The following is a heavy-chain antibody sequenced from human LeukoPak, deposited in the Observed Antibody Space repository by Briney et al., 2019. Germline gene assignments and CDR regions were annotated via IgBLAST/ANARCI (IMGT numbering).Heavy chain of an antibody. CDR3: AVQYYYDSSGYCAFDI. V-gene: IGHV4-4*02. J-gene: IGHJ3*02. Sequence: SGTLSLTCAVSGGSISSSNWWSWVRQPPGKGLEWIGEIYHSGSTNYNPSLKSRVTISVDKSKNQFSLKLSSVTAADTAVYYCAVQYYYDSSGYCAFDIWGQGTMVTVSS. CDR1: GGSISSSNW. CDR2: IYHSGST. D-gene: IGHD3-22*01.